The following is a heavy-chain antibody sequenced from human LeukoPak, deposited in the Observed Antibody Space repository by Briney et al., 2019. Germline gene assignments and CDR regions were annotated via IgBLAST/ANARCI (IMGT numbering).Heavy chain of an antibody. D-gene: IGHD1-26*01. CDR2: IKQDGSEK. J-gene: IGHJ4*02. CDR1: GFTFSGYW. V-gene: IGHV3-7*01. Sequence: PGGSPRLSCAASGFTFSGYWMTWVRQAPGKGQEWVANIKQDGSEKYYVDSVKGRFTISRDNAKNSLYLQMNSLRAEDTAVYYCARDSGSYFGLLKYWGQGTLVTVSS. CDR3: ARDSGSYFGLLKY.